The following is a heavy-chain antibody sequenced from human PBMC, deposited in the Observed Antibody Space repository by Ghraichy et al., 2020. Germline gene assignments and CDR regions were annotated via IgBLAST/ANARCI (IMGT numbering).Heavy chain of an antibody. D-gene: IGHD2-15*01. Sequence: GGSLRLSCAASGFTFSGYWMHWVRQAPGRGLVWVARIKSDGSSTIYADSLKGRFTISRDNAKNTLYLQMNSLRAEDTAVYYCAREYCSGGRCFFGTGGAQFESWGQGTLGNGSS. V-gene: IGHV3-74*01. CDR2: IKSDGSST. CDR3: AREYCSGGRCFFGTGGAQFES. J-gene: IGHJ4*02. CDR1: GFTFSGYW.